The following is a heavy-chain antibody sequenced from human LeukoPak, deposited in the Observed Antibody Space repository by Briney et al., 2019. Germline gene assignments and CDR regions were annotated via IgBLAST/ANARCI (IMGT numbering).Heavy chain of an antibody. CDR1: GGSIGTLY. D-gene: IGHD3-10*01. CDR2: IYYNGDT. V-gene: IGHV4-59*08. CDR3: ARHYGSGSYYRYGMDV. J-gene: IGHJ6*02. Sequence: PSETLSLTCNVSGGSIGTLYWSWIRQPPGKGLEWIGYIYYNGDTNYNPSLKSRATISVDTSKNQFSLKLSSVTAADTAVYYCARHYGSGSYYRYGMDVWGQGTTVTVSS.